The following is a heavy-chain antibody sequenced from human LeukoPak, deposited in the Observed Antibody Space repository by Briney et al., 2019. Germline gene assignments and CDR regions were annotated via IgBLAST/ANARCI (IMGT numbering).Heavy chain of an antibody. D-gene: IGHD6-13*01. CDR2: IYYSGST. CDR3: ARLTMYSSPQDYYYYYMDV. V-gene: IGHV4-59*01. Sequence: SETLSLTCTVSGGSISSYYWSWLRQPPGKGLEWIGYIYYSGSTSYNPSLTSRVTISVDTSKNQFSLKLSSVTAADTAVYYCARLTMYSSPQDYYYYYMDVWGKGTTVTVSS. CDR1: GGSISSYY. J-gene: IGHJ6*03.